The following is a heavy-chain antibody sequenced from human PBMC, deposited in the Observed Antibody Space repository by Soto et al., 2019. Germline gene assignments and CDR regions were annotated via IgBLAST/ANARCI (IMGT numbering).Heavy chain of an antibody. Sequence: PVGSLRLSCAAYGFTFSPYAMHWVRQAPGKGLEWVAVISYDGNNKNYADSVKGRLAISRDNSRNTLYLQMNSLRAEDTAVYYRARPRLDTPALDYWGQGT. CDR1: GFTFSPYA. D-gene: IGHD2-2*01. CDR2: ISYDGNNK. V-gene: IGHV3-30*09. J-gene: IGHJ4*02. CDR3: ARPRLDTPALDY.